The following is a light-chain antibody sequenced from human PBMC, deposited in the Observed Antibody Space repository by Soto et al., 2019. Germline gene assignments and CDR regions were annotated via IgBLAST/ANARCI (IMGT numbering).Light chain of an antibody. J-gene: IGKJ4*01. CDR1: KCVSSN. Sequence: EIVMTQSPATLSVSPGDRATLSCRANKCVSSNLAWYQQKPGQAPRLLIYGASTRATGISARFSGSGSGTEFTLTISILQSEDFAVYYCQQYNNWPLTFGGGTKVEIK. CDR2: GAS. V-gene: IGKV3-15*01. CDR3: QQYNNWPLT.